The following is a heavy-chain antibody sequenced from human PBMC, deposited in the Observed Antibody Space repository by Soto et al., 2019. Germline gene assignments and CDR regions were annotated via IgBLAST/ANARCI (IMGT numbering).Heavy chain of an antibody. CDR1: GYTFTSYD. CDR3: ARERSAAGTEWFAP. J-gene: IGHJ5*02. D-gene: IGHD6-13*01. CDR2: MNPNSGNT. V-gene: IGHV1-8*01. Sequence: QVQLVQSGAEVKKPGASVKVSCKDYGYTFTSYDINWVRQATGQGLEWMGWMNPNSGNTGYEQKFQRRSTMTRHTSISTAYMELSGLRSEDPAVYSCARERSAAGTEWFAPWGQGTLVTVSS.